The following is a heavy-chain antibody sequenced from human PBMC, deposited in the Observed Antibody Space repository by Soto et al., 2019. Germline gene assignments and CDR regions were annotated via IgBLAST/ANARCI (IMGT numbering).Heavy chain of an antibody. CDR3: ARDGEYYGSGSYGAFDI. CDR2: IIPIFGTA. CDR1: GGTFSSYA. J-gene: IGHJ3*02. V-gene: IGHV1-69*13. Sequence: ASVKVSCKASGGTFSSYAISWVRQAPGQGLEWMGGIIPIFGTANYAQKFQGRVTITADESTSTAYMELSSLRSEDTAVYYCARDGEYYGSGSYGAFDIWGQGTMVTVSS. D-gene: IGHD3-10*01.